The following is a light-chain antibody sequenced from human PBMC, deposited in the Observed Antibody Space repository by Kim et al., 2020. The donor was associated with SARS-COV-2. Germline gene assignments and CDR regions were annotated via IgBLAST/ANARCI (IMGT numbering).Light chain of an antibody. CDR3: QSYDTTTDHVI. CDR1: SGGIDTNY. Sequence: NFMLTQPHSVSASPGMTVTISCTRSSGGIDTNYVQWYQQRPGSAPTTVIYEDDQRPSGVPDRFSASVDTSSNSASLVISGLKTEDEADYYCQSYDTTTDHVIFGGGTQLTVL. V-gene: IGLV6-57*03. CDR2: EDD. J-gene: IGLJ2*01.